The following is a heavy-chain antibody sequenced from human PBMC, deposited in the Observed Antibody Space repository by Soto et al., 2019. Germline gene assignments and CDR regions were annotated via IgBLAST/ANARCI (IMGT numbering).Heavy chain of an antibody. CDR1: GYTFTGYY. CDR2: INPNSGGT. CDR3: ARDLEPADIEEDWFDP. Sequence: GASVKVSCKASGYTFTGYYMHWVRQAPGQGLEWMGWINPNSGGTNYAQKFQGRVTMTRDTSISTAYMELSRLRSDDTAVYYCARDLEPADIEEDWFDPWGQGTLVTVSS. D-gene: IGHD2-2*01. V-gene: IGHV1-2*02. J-gene: IGHJ5*02.